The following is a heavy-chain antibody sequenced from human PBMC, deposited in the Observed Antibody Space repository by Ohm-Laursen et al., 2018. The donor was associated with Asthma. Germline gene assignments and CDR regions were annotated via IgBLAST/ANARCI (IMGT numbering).Heavy chain of an antibody. Sequence: ASVKVSCKASGYTFTGYYMHWVRQAPGQGLEWMGIINPSGGSTTYAQKFQGRVTMTRDTSTSTVYIELSSLRSEDTAVYYCVKVGGSYARWDYWGQGTLVTVSS. CDR2: INPSGGST. V-gene: IGHV1-46*03. D-gene: IGHD1-26*01. CDR1: GYTFTGYY. J-gene: IGHJ4*02. CDR3: VKVGGSYARWDY.